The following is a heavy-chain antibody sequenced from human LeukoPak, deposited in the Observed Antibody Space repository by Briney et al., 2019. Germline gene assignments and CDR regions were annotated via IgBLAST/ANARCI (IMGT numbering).Heavy chain of an antibody. D-gene: IGHD3-10*01. J-gene: IGHJ4*02. CDR1: GFTFSFYE. V-gene: IGHV3-48*03. Sequence: SGGSLRLSCAASGFTFSFYEMNWVRQAPGKGLEWVSYISSSGTTIYYADSVKGRFTISRDNAKTSLYLQMNSLRAEATAVYYCARAKPKNMVRGLIMRRESRYYFDYWGQGTLVTVSS. CDR3: ARAKPKNMVRGLIMRRESRYYFDY. CDR2: ISSSGTTI.